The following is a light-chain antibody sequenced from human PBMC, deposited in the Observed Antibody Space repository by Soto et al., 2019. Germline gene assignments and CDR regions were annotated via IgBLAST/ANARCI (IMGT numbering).Light chain of an antibody. CDR3: ATWDDSLNGVV. Sequence: QSVLTQPPSASGTPGQRVTISCSGSSPNIGGNTVNWYQQVPGTAPKLLIHGDTLRPSGVPDRFSGSKSGTSASLAISGLQSEYEAEYYCATWDDSLNGVVFGGGTKLTVL. CDR1: SPNIGGNT. J-gene: IGLJ2*01. CDR2: GDT. V-gene: IGLV1-44*01.